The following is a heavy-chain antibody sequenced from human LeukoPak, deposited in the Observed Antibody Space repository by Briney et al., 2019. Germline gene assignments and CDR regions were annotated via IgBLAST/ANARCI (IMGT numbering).Heavy chain of an antibody. V-gene: IGHV1-18*01. Sequence: SSVKDSCKASGYTFTSYGISWVRQAPGQGLEWMGWISAYNCNTNYAQKLQGRVTITTDTSTSTADMAPSSLRSGEAAVYFCAINVEIATINLGFEIWGQRTTVTVS. CDR1: GYTFTSYG. CDR3: AINVEIATINLGFEI. CDR2: ISAYNCNT. J-gene: IGHJ3*02. D-gene: IGHD5-24*01.